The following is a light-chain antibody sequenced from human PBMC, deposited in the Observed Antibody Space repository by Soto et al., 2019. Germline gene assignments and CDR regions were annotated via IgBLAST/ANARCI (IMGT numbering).Light chain of an antibody. CDR2: RAN. V-gene: IGLV1-47*01. CDR1: NSNVGSYY. J-gene: IGLJ2*01. CDR3: ASWGDSLSGVV. Sequence: QTVVTQPPSASGTPGQRVTISCSGSNSNVGSYYVYWYQQLPGTAPKLLIYRANQRPSGVPDRFSGSKSGTSASLAISGLRSEDEADYYCASWGDSLSGVVFGGGTKLTVL.